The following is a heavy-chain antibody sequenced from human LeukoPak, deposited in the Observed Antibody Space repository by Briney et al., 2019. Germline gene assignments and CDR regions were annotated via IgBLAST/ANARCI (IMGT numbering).Heavy chain of an antibody. J-gene: IGHJ6*03. CDR1: GFAFTNYV. D-gene: IGHD3-3*01. CDR3: AKGPNSDFWSGYSHYMDV. V-gene: IGHV3-23*01. CDR2: ISGSGGST. Sequence: GGSLRLSRAASGFAFTNYVMNWVRQAPGKGLEWVSGISGSGGSTYYAASVRGRFTISRDRSKNTVFLQMSSLRAEDTAAYYCAKGPNSDFWSGYSHYMDVWGKGTTAIVSS.